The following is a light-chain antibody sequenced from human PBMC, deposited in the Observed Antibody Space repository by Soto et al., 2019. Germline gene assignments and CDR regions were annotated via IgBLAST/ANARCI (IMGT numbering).Light chain of an antibody. J-gene: IGLJ3*02. Sequence: QSVLTQPPSVSGAPGQRVTISCTGSISNIGSGYDVLWYQQLPGTAPKLLIYGNTNRPSGVPDRFSGSKSGTSASLAITGLQAEDEADYYCQSDDNGLKVFGGGTKLTVL. V-gene: IGLV1-40*01. CDR3: QSDDNGLKV. CDR2: GNT. CDR1: ISNIGSGYD.